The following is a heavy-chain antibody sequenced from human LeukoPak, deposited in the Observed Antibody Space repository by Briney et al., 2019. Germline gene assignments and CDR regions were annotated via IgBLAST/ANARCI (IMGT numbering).Heavy chain of an antibody. D-gene: IGHD6-19*01. CDR3: ARDRSSSGWYPYYYYYMDV. Sequence: GGSLRLSCAASGFNFDDYVMNWVRQAPGKGLEWVSGINWNGGSRGYADSVKGRFTISRDNAKNSLYLQMNSLRAEDTAVYYCARDRSSSGWYPYYYYYMDVWGKGTTVTVSS. V-gene: IGHV3-20*04. CDR1: GFNFDDYV. CDR2: INWNGGSR. J-gene: IGHJ6*03.